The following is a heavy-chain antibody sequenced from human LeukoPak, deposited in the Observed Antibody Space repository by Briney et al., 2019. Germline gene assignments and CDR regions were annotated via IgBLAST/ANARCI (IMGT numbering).Heavy chain of an antibody. CDR2: ISYDGRYI. CDR1: GFTFSSYA. Sequence: GGSLRLSCAASGFTFSSYAMSWVRQAPGKGLEWVAVISYDGRYIYYADSVKGRFTISRDNSKNTLYLQMNSLRAEDTAVYYCAKPYSSSWYPDYYYGMDVWGQGTTVTVSS. J-gene: IGHJ6*02. CDR3: AKPYSSSWYPDYYYGMDV. V-gene: IGHV3-30*18. D-gene: IGHD6-13*01.